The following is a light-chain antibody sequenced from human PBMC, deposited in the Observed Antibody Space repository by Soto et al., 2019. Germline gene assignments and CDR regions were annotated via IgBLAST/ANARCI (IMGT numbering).Light chain of an antibody. V-gene: IGKV1-39*01. J-gene: IGKJ1*01. Sequence: DIQMTQSPSSLSASVGDRVTITFRASQSIRSNLNWYQQKXGKAPKXXIYAASSLQSGVPSRFSGSGAGTDFTLTISSLQPEDVATDYCPQSYSTSWMFCQGTKVDIK. CDR2: AAS. CDR3: PQSYSTSWM. CDR1: QSIRSN.